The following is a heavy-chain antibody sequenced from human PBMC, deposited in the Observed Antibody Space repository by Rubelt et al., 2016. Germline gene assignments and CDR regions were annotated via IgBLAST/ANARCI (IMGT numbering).Heavy chain of an antibody. V-gene: IGHV1-18*01. Sequence: QVQLVQSGAEVKKPGASVKVSCKASGYTFTSYGISWVRQAPGQGLDGMGWISAYNGNTNYAQKLQGRVTMTTDTATSTAYMELRSPRSDDTAVDYCARDRLRIADRQGWYFDLWGRGTLVTVSS. CDR1: GYTFTSYG. CDR2: ISAYNGNT. J-gene: IGHJ2*01. CDR3: ARDRLRIADRQGWYFDL. D-gene: IGHD6-6*01.